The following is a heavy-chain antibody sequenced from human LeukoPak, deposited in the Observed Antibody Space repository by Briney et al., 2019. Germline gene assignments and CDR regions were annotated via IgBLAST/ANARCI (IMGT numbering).Heavy chain of an antibody. J-gene: IGHJ6*02. CDR3: AISPSSGSYYNYYYYGMDV. D-gene: IGHD3-10*01. CDR2: IIPIFGTA. V-gene: IGHV1-69*13. Sequence: SVKVSCKASGGTFSGYAISWVRQAPGKGLEWMGGIIPIFGTANYAQKFQGRVTITADESTSTAYMELSSLRSEDTAVYYCAISPSSGSYYNYYYYGMDVWGQGTTVTVSS. CDR1: GGTFSGYA.